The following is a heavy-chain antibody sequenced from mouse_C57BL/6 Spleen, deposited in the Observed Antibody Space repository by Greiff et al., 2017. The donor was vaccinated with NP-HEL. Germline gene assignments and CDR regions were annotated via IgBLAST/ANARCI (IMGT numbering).Heavy chain of an antibody. CDR3: ARSIYYGSSYGDY. Sequence: QVQLKESGAELVRPGASVKLSCKASGYTFTDYYINWVKQRPGQGLEWIARIYPGSGNTYYNEKFKGKATLTAEKSSSTAYMQLSSLTSEDSAVYFCARSIYYGSSYGDYWGQGTTLTVSS. V-gene: IGHV1-76*01. CDR1: GYTFTDYY. J-gene: IGHJ2*01. D-gene: IGHD1-1*01. CDR2: IYPGSGNT.